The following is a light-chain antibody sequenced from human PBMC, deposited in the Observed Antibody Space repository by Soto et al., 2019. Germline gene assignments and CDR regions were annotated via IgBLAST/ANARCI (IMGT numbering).Light chain of an antibody. Sequence: ILFTPSCSSPFINPFEITTLSFRCHQSVSSSYLAWYQQKPGQAPRLLIYGASSRATGIPDRFSGSGSGTDFTLTISRLEPEDFAVYYCQQYGRSLWTFGQGTKVDIK. CDR2: GAS. CDR1: QSVSSSY. CDR3: QQYGRSLWT. V-gene: IGKV3-20*01. J-gene: IGKJ1*01.